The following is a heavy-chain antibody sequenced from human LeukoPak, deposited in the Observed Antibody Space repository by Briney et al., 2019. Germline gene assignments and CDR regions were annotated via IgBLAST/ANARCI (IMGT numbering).Heavy chain of an antibody. D-gene: IGHD3-3*01. J-gene: IGHJ4*02. CDR1: GGSISSYY. CDR3: ARGFGEYYFDY. CDR2: IYYSGST. Sequence: PSETLSLTCTVSGGSISSYYWSWIRQPPGKGLEGIGYIYYSGSTNYNPSLKSRVTISVDTSKNQFSLKLSSVTAADTAVYYCARGFGEYYFDYWGQGTLVTVSS. V-gene: IGHV4-59*01.